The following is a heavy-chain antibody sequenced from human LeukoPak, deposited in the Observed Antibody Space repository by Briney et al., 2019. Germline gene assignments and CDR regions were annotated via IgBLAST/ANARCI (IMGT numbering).Heavy chain of an antibody. D-gene: IGHD3-22*01. J-gene: IGHJ4*02. CDR3: AKSVSGYYDY. CDR2: ISGSGGST. V-gene: IGHV3-23*01. Sequence: GGSLRLSCAASGFTFINYAMSWVRQAPGKGLEWVSAISGSGGSTYYADSVKGRFTISRDNSKNTLYLQMNSLRAEDTAVYYCAKSVSGYYDYWGQGTLVTVSS. CDR1: GFTFINYA.